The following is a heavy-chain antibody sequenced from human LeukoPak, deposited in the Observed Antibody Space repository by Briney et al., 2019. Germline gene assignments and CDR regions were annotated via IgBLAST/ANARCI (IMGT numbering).Heavy chain of an antibody. J-gene: IGHJ6*03. CDR3: ASETTVVTLSYYYYYMDV. CDR1: GFTFSSYE. V-gene: IGHV3-48*01. D-gene: IGHD4-23*01. Sequence: GGSLRLSCAASGFTFSSYEMNWVRQAPGKGLEWVSYISSSSSTIYYADSAKGRFTISRDNAKNSLYLQMNSLRAEDTAVYYCASETTVVTLSYYYYYMDVWGKGTTVTVSS. CDR2: ISSSSSTI.